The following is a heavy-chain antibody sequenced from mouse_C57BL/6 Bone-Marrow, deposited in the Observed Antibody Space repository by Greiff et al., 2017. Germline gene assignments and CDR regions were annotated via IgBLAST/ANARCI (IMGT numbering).Heavy chain of an antibody. D-gene: IGHD2-12*01. CDR3: AAHYNYYAMDY. J-gene: IGHJ4*01. V-gene: IGHV2-2*01. Sequence: VHLVESGPGLVQPSPSLSITCTVSGFSLTSYGVHWVRQSPGKGLEWLGVIWRGGSTDYNAAFISRLSIRKDNSKSQVFFKMNSLQADDTAIYYCAAHYNYYAMDYWGQGTSVTVSS. CDR2: IWRGGST. CDR1: GFSLTSYG.